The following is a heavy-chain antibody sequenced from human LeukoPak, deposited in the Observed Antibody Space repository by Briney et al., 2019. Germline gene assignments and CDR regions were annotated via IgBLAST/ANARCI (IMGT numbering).Heavy chain of an antibody. D-gene: IGHD6-6*01. CDR1: GGSISSYY. CDR2: IYYSGST. V-gene: IGHV4-59*08. J-gene: IGHJ4*02. CDR3: ARAKYEMFEYSSSSGYFDY. Sequence: SETLSLTCTVSGGSISSYYWSWIRQPPGKGLEWIGNIYYSGSTNYNPSLKSRVTISVDTSKNQFSLKLSSVTAADTAVYYCARAKYEMFEYSSSSGYFDYWGQGTLVTVSS.